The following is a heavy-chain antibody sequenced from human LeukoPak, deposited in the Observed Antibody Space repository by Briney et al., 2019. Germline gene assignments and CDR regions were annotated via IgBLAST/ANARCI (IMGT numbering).Heavy chain of an antibody. V-gene: IGHV3-73*01. CDR1: GFTFSGSA. J-gene: IGHJ4*02. D-gene: IGHD2-2*01. Sequence: PGGSLRLSCAASGFTFSGSAMHWVRQASGKGLEWVGRIRSKANSYATAYAASVKGRFTISRDDSKTTAYLQMNSLKTEDTAVYYCTRLDWSSTSCSDYWGQGTLVTVSS. CDR3: TRLDWSSTSCSDY. CDR2: IRSKANSYAT.